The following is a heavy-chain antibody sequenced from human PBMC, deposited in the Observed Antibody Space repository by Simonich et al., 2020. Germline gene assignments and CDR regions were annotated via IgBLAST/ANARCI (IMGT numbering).Heavy chain of an antibody. J-gene: IGHJ4*02. CDR1: GFTFSSHG. CDR3: ARDSISWYYFDY. Sequence: EVQLVESGGGLVQPGGSLRLSCAASGFTFSSHGMTWVRQAPVKRVCGVSSISSSDSYISYADSVKGRFTISRDNAKNSLYLQMNSLRAEDTAVYYCARDSISWYYFDYWGQGTLVTVSS. D-gene: IGHD6-13*01. CDR2: ISSSDSYI. V-gene: IGHV3-21*01.